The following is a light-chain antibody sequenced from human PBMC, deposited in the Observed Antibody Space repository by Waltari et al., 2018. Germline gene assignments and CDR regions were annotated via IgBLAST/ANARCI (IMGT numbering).Light chain of an antibody. J-gene: IGKJ1*01. Sequence: EIVLTQSPATLSLSPGERATLSCRASQILNSNLAWYQWKPGQAPRHLIYAASFRATGISARFSGSESGTDFTLTISSLQSEDSAVYYCQQFTNWPPTFGQGTKVEIK. CDR3: QQFTNWPPT. CDR1: QILNSN. CDR2: AAS. V-gene: IGKV3-15*01.